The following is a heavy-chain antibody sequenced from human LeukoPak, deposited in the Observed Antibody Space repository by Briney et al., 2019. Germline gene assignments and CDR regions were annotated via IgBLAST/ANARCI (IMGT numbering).Heavy chain of an antibody. Sequence: ASVKVSCKASGYTFTGYYIHRVRQAPGQGLEWMGWMNPNSGGTDYAQKFQGRVTMTRDTSISTAYMELSRLRSDDTALYYCTRAPSSGPFDYWGQGTLVTVSS. CDR2: MNPNSGGT. V-gene: IGHV1-2*02. CDR1: GYTFTGYY. J-gene: IGHJ4*02. CDR3: TRAPSSGPFDY. D-gene: IGHD3-22*01.